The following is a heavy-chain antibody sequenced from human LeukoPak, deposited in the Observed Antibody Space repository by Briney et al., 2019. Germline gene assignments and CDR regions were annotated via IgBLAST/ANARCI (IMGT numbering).Heavy chain of an antibody. Sequence: GGSPRLSCAASGFTFSSYWMSWVRQAPGKGLEWVANIKQDGSEKYYVDSVKGRFTISRDSAKNSLYLQMNSLRAEDTAVYYCAREKYSSSWYYFDYWGQGTLVTVSS. D-gene: IGHD6-13*01. CDR3: AREKYSSSWYYFDY. CDR1: GFTFSSYW. V-gene: IGHV3-7*01. CDR2: IKQDGSEK. J-gene: IGHJ4*02.